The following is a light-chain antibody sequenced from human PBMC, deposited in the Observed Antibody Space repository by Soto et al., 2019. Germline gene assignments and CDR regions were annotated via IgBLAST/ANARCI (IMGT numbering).Light chain of an antibody. V-gene: IGKV3-11*01. Sequence: EIVLTQSPATLSLSPGERATLSCRASQSVSSYLACYQQKPGQAPRLLIYDASNRATGIPARFSGSGSGPDFTLTISSLEPEDFAVYYCQQRSNWPLTFGPGTKVDI. J-gene: IGKJ3*01. CDR2: DAS. CDR3: QQRSNWPLT. CDR1: QSVSSY.